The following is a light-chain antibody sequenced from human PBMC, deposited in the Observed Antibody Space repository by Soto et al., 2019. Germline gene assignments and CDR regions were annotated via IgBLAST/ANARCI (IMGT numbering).Light chain of an antibody. J-gene: IGLJ2*01. CDR2: DVS. V-gene: IGLV2-14*03. CDR1: SSDVGGYNY. CDR3: SSFARSSTLV. Sequence: QAVVTQPASVSASPGQSVSISCTGTSSDVGGYNYVSWYQHYPGKAPKLIIYDVSNRPSGISNRFSGSKSGNTASLTISGLQAEDEADYYCSSFARSSTLVFGGGTKVTVL.